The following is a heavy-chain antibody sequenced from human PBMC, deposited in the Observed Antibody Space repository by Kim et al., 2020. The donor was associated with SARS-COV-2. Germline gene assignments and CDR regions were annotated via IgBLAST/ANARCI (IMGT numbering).Heavy chain of an antibody. CDR1: GFTFDDYA. D-gene: IGHD6-13*01. J-gene: IGHJ4*02. Sequence: GGSLRLSCAASGFTFDDYAMHWVRQAPGKGLEWVSGISWNSGSIGYADSVKGRFTISRDNAKNSLYLQMNSLRAEDTALYYCAKAEYIAAAGEGAIDYWGQGTLVTVSS. CDR2: ISWNSGSI. V-gene: IGHV3-9*01. CDR3: AKAEYIAAAGEGAIDY.